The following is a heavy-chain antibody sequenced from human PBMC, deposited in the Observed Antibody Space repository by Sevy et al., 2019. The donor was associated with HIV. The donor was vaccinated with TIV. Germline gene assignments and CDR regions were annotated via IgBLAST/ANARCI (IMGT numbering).Heavy chain of an antibody. V-gene: IGHV3-30-3*01. CDR2: ISYDGSNK. CDR3: ARDEAMDY. CDR1: GFTFSSYD. D-gene: IGHD2-2*01. Sequence: GGSLRLSCAASGFTFSSYDMHWVRQAPGKGLEWVAVISYDGSNKYYADSVKGRFTISRDNSKNTLYLQMNSLRAEDTAVYYCARDEAMDYWGQGTLVTVSS. J-gene: IGHJ4*02.